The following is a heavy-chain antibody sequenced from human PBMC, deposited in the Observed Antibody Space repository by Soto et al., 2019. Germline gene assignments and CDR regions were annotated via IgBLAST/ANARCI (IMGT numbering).Heavy chain of an antibody. Sequence: SETLSLTCTVSGDSISSSNYFWGWIRQPPGKGVEWIGTIFYRGSTYYNPSLKSRVTISVDTSKNQFSLKLTSVTAADTALYYCARRYGWLYFDYWGQGSLVTVSS. D-gene: IGHD3-10*01. CDR1: GDSISSSNYF. CDR3: ARRYGWLYFDY. V-gene: IGHV4-39*01. J-gene: IGHJ4*02. CDR2: IFYRGST.